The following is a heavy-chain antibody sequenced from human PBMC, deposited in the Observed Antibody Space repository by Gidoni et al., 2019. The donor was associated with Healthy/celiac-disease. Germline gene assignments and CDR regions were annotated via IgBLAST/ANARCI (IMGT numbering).Heavy chain of an antibody. CDR2: MNPNSGNT. CDR1: GYTFTSYD. J-gene: IGHJ4*02. Sequence: QVQRVQSGAEVKKPGASVKVSCKASGYTFTSYDINWVRQATGQGLEWMGWMNPNSGNTGYAQKFQGRVTMTSTTSISTAYMELSSLSSEDTAVYYCARGGTTRPSILRYFDWSGRYWGQGTLVTVSS. CDR3: ARGGTTRPSILRYFDWSGRY. V-gene: IGHV1-8*01. D-gene: IGHD3-9*01.